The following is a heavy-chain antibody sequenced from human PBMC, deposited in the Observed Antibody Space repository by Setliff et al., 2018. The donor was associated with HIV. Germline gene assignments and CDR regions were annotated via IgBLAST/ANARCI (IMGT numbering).Heavy chain of an antibody. CDR1: GGTFRTSV. D-gene: IGHD3-16*01. CDR2: ILPFLGMG. V-gene: IGHV1-69*10. CDR3: GASHDSYSCLGYYYSGVNV. J-gene: IGHJ6*02. Sequence: SVKVPCQTSGGTFRTSVIRWVRQAPGQGLEWVGGILPFLGMGDFAQKFQGRVTITADESTSTAYMELSSLRSDDTAVYYCGASHDSYSCLGYYYSGVNVWGQGTTVTVSS.